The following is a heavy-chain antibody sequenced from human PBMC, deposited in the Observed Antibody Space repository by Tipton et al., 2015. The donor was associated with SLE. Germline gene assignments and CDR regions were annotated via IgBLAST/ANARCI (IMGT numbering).Heavy chain of an antibody. D-gene: IGHD3-22*01. V-gene: IGHV4-39*07. Sequence: TLSLTCTVSDDSIRNSDFYWGWIRQSPGKGREWIGSVFYSGSTYYNSSLKSRVTISLDTSKSQVSLKLISVTAADTAVFYCARGPDRGYHFDYWGQGTLVTVSP. CDR3: ARGPDRGYHFDY. J-gene: IGHJ4*02. CDR1: DDSIRNSDFY. CDR2: VFYSGST.